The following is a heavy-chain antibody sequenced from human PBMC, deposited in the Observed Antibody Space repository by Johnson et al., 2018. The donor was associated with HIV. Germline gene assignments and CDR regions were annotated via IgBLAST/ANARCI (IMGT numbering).Heavy chain of an antibody. CDR1: GFTFSDYA. J-gene: IGHJ3*01. CDR2: IWYDGSNK. Sequence: QMLLVESGGGVVQPGRSLRLSCVASGFTFSDYALHWVRQAPGKGLEWVAVIWYDGSNKYYADSVKGRFTISRDNSRNTLYLQMNSLRAEDTAVYYCARDDTGYSSSFDAFDVWGQGTMVTVSS. CDR3: ARDDTGYSSSFDAFDV. V-gene: IGHV3-33*08. D-gene: IGHD6-13*01.